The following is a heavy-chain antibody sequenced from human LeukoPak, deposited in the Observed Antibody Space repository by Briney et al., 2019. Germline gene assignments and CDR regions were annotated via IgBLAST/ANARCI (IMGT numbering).Heavy chain of an antibody. D-gene: IGHD2-21*01. CDR3: ARDLSMSYSVDY. J-gene: IGHJ4*02. V-gene: IGHV3-30*03. CDR1: GFTFSNYW. CDR2: ISWDGNVK. Sequence: GGSLRLSCAASGFTFSNYWMGWVRQAPGKGLEWLAFISWDGNVKTCADSVEGRFTISRDSPKNTLFLQMNSLRAEDTAVYYCARDLSMSYSVDYWGQGTLVTVSS.